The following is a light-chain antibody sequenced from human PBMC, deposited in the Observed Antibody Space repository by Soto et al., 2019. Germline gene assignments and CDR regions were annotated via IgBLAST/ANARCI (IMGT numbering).Light chain of an antibody. J-gene: IGKJ4*01. Sequence: QSLGTLSLTPGERATLSCRASQSVNIKLAWYQQKPGQAPRLVIYGASTRATGIPARFSGRGSGTEFTLAISSLQSEDFAVYDCQRYNSWRPAIGGGTKVDIK. V-gene: IGKV3-15*01. CDR3: QRYNSWRPA. CDR1: QSVNIK. CDR2: GAS.